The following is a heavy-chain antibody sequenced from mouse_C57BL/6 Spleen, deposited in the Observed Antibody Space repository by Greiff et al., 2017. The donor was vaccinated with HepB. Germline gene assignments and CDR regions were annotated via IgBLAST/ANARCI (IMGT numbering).Heavy chain of an antibody. V-gene: IGHV1-52*01. CDR2: IDPSDSET. CDR3: ASFGYYSFAY. J-gene: IGHJ3*01. Sequence: QVQLKQPGAELVRPGSSVKLSCKASGYTFTSYWMHWVKQRPIQGLEWIGNIDPSDSETHYNQKFKDKATLTVDKSSSTAYMQLSSLTSEDSAVYYCASFGYYSFAYWGQGTLVTVSA. CDR1: GYTFTSYW. D-gene: IGHD2-3*01.